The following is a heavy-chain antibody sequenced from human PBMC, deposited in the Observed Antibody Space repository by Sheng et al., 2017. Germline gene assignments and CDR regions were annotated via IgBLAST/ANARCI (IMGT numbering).Heavy chain of an antibody. D-gene: IGHD3-22*01. CDR2: ISSSSSYI. J-gene: IGHJ3*02. Sequence: EVQLVESGGGLVKPGGSLRLSCAASGFTFSSYSMNWVRQAPGKGLEWVSSISSSSSYIYYADSVKGRFTISRDNAKNSLYLQMNSLRAEDTAVYYCAREYRTIWYYYDSSGSPWAFDIWGQGTMVTVSS. CDR3: AREYRTIWYYYDSSGSPWAFDI. CDR1: GFTFSSYS. V-gene: IGHV3-21*01.